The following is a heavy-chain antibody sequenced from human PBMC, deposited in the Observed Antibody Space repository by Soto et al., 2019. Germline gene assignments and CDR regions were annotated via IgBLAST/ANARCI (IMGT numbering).Heavy chain of an antibody. Sequence: QVQLVQSGAEVKRPGASVKVSCKTSGYTFANYYVHWVRQAPGPGLECMGWINPNSGGTMFAQKFQGRVTMTRDTSISTVYMEPSSLSSDDTAVYYCARGSSWNSNWFDPWGQGTLVTVSS. J-gene: IGHJ5*02. D-gene: IGHD6-13*01. V-gene: IGHV1-2*02. CDR1: GYTFANYY. CDR2: INPNSGGT. CDR3: ARGSSWNSNWFDP.